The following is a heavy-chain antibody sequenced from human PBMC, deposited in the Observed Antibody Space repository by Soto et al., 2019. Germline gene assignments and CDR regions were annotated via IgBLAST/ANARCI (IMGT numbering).Heavy chain of an antibody. CDR3: ARVTVVRGLIQSYYYYGMDV. CDR1: GGSISSGDYY. Sequence: SETLSLTCTVSGGSISSGDYYWSWIRQPPGKGLEWIGYIYYSGSTYYNPSLKSRVTISVDTSKNQFSLKLSSVTAADTAVYYCARVTVVRGLIQSYYYYGMDVWGQGTTVTVSS. D-gene: IGHD3-10*01. CDR2: IYYSGST. J-gene: IGHJ6*02. V-gene: IGHV4-30-4*01.